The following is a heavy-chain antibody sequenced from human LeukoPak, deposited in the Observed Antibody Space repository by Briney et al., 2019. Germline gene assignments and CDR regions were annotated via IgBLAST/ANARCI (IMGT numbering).Heavy chain of an antibody. CDR2: IYYIGNT. V-gene: IGHV4-39*01. CDR1: GDSISTSGYY. CDR3: ARLYDVLLWFGESY. D-gene: IGHD3-10*01. J-gene: IGHJ4*02. Sequence: SETLSLTCTVSGDSISTSGYYYDWIRQPPGKGLEWIGNIYYIGNTWYNPSLKSRVTMSVDTSKNQFSLKLSSVTAADTAVYYCARLYDVLLWFGESYWGQGTLVTVSS.